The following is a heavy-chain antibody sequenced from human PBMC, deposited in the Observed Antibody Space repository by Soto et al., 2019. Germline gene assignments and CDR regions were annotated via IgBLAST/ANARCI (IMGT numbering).Heavy chain of an antibody. Sequence: SETLSLTCAVYGGSFSGYYWSWIRQPPGKGLEWIGEINHSGSTNYNPSLKSRVTISVDTSKNQFSLKLSSVTAADTAVYYCARGRGYSYGYRYWGQGTLVTVSS. D-gene: IGHD5-18*01. CDR2: INHSGST. J-gene: IGHJ4*02. V-gene: IGHV4-34*01. CDR1: GGSFSGYY. CDR3: ARGRGYSYGYRY.